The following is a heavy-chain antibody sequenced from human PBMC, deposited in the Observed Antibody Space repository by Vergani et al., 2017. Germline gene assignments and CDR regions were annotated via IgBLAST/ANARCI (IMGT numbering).Heavy chain of an antibody. CDR3: ARDETLVDP. D-gene: IGHD2-8*02. CDR2: IIPILGIA. CDR1: GGPFNSYT. V-gene: IGHV1-69*04. Sequence: VSCKASGGPFNSYTISWVRQAPGQGLEWMGRIIPILGIANYAQKFQGRVTITADKSTSTAYMELSSLRSEDTAVYYCARDETLVDPWGQGTLVTVSS. J-gene: IGHJ5*02.